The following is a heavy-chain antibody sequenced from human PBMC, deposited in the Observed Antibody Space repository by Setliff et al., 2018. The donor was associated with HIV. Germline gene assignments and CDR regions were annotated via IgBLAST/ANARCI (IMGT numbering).Heavy chain of an antibody. D-gene: IGHD3-22*01. Sequence: SETLSLTCTVSDDSMTSNYWSWIRQPPGKGLEWIGYIYYSGSTNYNPSLKSRVTISVDTSKNQLSLKLSSVTAADTAVYYCARGKNYYDSSGYHYWGQGTLVTVSS. V-gene: IGHV4-59*01. CDR3: ARGKNYYDSSGYHY. J-gene: IGHJ4*02. CDR2: IYYSGST. CDR1: DDSMTSNY.